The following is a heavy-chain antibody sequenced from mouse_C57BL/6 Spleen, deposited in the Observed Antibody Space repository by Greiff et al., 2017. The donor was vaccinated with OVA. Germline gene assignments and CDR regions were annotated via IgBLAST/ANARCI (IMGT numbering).Heavy chain of an antibody. CDR2: IYPGDGDT. V-gene: IGHV1-82*01. CDR3: ARSSPKLGDAMDY. Sequence: QVQLKESGPELVKPGASVKISCKASGYAFSSSWMNWVKQRPGKGLEWIGRIYPGDGDTNYNGKFKGKATLTADKSSSTAYMQLSSLTSEDSAVYFCARSSPKLGDAMDYWGQGTSVTVSS. J-gene: IGHJ4*01. CDR1: GYAFSSSW.